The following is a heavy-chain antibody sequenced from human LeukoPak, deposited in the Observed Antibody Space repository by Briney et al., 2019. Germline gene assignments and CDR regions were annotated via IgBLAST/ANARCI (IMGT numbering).Heavy chain of an antibody. CDR3: ASSFYYDSRDY. Sequence: GSLRLSCAASGFTFSGSAMHWVRQPPGKGLEWIGEITPSGSTNYNPSLKSRVSISIDTSKKKLSLRLTSVTAADSAVYYCASSFYYDSRDYWGQGTLVTVSS. CDR2: ITPSGST. D-gene: IGHD3-22*01. J-gene: IGHJ4*02. CDR1: GFTFSGSA. V-gene: IGHV4-34*01.